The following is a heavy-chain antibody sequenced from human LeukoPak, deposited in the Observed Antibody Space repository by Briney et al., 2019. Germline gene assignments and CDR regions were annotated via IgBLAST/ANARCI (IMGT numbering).Heavy chain of an antibody. CDR3: AKDYEYNSNTWYFH. V-gene: IGHV3-7*03. J-gene: IGHJ4*02. CDR2: IKQDGSEM. D-gene: IGHD6-13*01. Sequence: GGSLRLSCAASGFTFSSYWMSWVRQAPGKGLEWVASIKQDGSEMNYVDSVKGRFTISRDNAKTSLYLQMNSLRAEDTAVYYCAKDYEYNSNTWYFHWGRGTLVSVSS. CDR1: GFTFSSYW.